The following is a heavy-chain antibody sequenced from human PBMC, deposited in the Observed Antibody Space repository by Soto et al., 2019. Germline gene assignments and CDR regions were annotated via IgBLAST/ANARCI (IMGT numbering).Heavy chain of an antibody. V-gene: IGHV3-7*01. J-gene: IGHJ1*01. CDR1: GFTFSNSW. Sequence: EVQLVESGGALVQPGGSLRLSCAVSGFTFSNSWMSWVRQTPGKGLEWVANINQDGSEKYYVDSVKGRFTISRDNAKNSLYLQMNSLIAEDTAVYYCARELIVGPAEYFQHWGQGTLVTVSS. CDR2: INQDGSEK. CDR3: ARELIVGPAEYFQH. D-gene: IGHD1-26*01.